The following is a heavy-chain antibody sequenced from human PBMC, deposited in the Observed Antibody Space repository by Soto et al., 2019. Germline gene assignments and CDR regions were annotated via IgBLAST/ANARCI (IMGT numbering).Heavy chain of an antibody. CDR3: ARGDWSSGY. J-gene: IGHJ4*02. CDR2: ISNAASSK. Sequence: EVKLVESGGKLVQPGGSLRLSCAASGFTFSAYGMNWVRQAPGKGLEWVSYISNAASSKYYADSVKGRFTVSRDNAKGSLYLQMDSLRVEDTAVYYCARGDWSSGYWGQGTLVTVSS. D-gene: IGHD1-1*01. V-gene: IGHV3-48*01. CDR1: GFTFSAYG.